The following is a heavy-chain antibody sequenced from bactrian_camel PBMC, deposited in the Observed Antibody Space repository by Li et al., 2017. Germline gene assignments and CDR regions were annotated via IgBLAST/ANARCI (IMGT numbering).Heavy chain of an antibody. J-gene: IGHJ4*01. V-gene: IGHV3-3*01. CDR3: AADFLQYCSTTHLGY. D-gene: IGHD2*01. Sequence: HVQLVESGGGSVRTGGSLRLSCTVSGYTFSRNCLGWFRQAPGKEREAVASIYSGGRGTYYADSVKGRFTISKDNAENTLYPQMDGLKPEDTAKYYCAADFLQYCSTTHLGYWGQGTQVTVS. CDR1: GYTFSRNC. CDR2: IYSGGRGT.